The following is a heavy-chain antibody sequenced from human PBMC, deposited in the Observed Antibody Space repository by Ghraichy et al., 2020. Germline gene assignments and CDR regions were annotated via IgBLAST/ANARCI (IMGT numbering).Heavy chain of an antibody. CDR1: GGSISSGGYY. D-gene: IGHD1-26*01. CDR3: AGGSGSYYFDY. Sequence: SETLSLTCTVSGGSISSGGYYWTWIRQHPGKGLEWIGYIYYSGSTYYNPSLKSRVTISVDTSKNQFSLKLSSVTAADTAVYYCAGGSGSYYFDYWGQGTLVTVSS. V-gene: IGHV4-31*03. CDR2: IYYSGST. J-gene: IGHJ4*02.